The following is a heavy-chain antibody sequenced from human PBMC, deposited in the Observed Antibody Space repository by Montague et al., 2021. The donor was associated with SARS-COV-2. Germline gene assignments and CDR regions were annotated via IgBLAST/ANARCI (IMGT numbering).Heavy chain of an antibody. Sequence: SETLSLTCTVSGGSISSSSYYWGWIRQPPGKGLEWMGRINYSGSTYYNPSLKSRVTISVDTSKNQFSLKLSSVTAADTAVYYCAREGGWLSRGSYCFDDWGQGTLVTVSS. CDR3: AREGGWLSRGSYCFDD. D-gene: IGHD3-22*01. CDR1: GGSISSSSYY. V-gene: IGHV4-39*07. J-gene: IGHJ4*02. CDR2: INYSGST.